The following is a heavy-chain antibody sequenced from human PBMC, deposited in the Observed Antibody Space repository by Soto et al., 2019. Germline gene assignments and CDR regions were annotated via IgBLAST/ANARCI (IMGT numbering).Heavy chain of an antibody. V-gene: IGHV1-18*04. Sequence: QGQLVQSGAAVKWPGASVKVSCKASGYPLNKYSISWVRQAPGQGLEWMGWISASNGNRNNAQKFQGRVTLGTDTSTSTAYMELRHLRSDDTAVSYCTRGHGDFAGDFDYWGQGTLVTVSS. CDR1: GYPLNKYS. J-gene: IGHJ4*02. CDR2: ISASNGNR. CDR3: TRGHGDFAGDFDY. D-gene: IGHD4-17*01.